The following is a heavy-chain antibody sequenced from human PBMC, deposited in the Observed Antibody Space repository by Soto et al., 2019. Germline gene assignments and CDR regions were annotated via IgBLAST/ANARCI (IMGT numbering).Heavy chain of an antibody. CDR2: IYHSGST. CDR3: ARRNGYDLWESFDP. CDR1: GGSISSSNW. D-gene: IGHD5-12*01. Sequence: SETLSLTCAVSGGSISSSNWWSWVRQPPGKGLEWIGEIYHSGSTNYNPSLKSRVTISVDKSKNQFSLKLSSVTAADTAVYYWARRNGYDLWESFDPWGQGTLVTVSS. J-gene: IGHJ5*02. V-gene: IGHV4-4*02.